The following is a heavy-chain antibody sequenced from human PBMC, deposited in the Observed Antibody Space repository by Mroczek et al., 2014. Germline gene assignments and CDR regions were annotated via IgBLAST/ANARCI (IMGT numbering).Heavy chain of an antibody. CDR2: IWYDGSNK. J-gene: IGHJ6*02. CDR3: ARELYDSETYYYYGMDV. D-gene: IGHD3-22*01. CDR1: GFTFSSYG. Sequence: QVQLVESGGGVVQPGRSLRLSCAASGFTFSSYGMHWVRQAPGKGLEWVAVIWYDGSNKYYADSVKGRFTISRDNSKNTLYLQMNSLRAEDTAVYYCARELYDSETYYYYGMDVVGPRDHGHRLL. V-gene: IGHV3-33*01.